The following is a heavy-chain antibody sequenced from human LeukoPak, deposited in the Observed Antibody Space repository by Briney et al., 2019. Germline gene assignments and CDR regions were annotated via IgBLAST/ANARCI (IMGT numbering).Heavy chain of an antibody. CDR3: TGYSSGWLDAFDI. V-gene: IGHV4-39*01. J-gene: IGHJ3*02. CDR2: IYYSGST. CDR1: GGSISSSSYY. D-gene: IGHD6-19*01. Sequence: SETLSLTCTVSGGSISSSSYYWGWIRQPPGKGLEWIGSIYYSGSTYYNPSLKSRVTISVDTSKNQFSLKLSSVTAADTAVYYLTGYSSGWLDAFDIWGQGTMVTVSS.